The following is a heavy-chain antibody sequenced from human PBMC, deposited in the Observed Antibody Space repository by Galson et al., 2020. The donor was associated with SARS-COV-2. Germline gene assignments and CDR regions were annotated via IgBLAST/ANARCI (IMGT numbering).Heavy chain of an antibody. CDR2: IYTSGST. D-gene: IGHD1-7*01. Sequence: ETSETLSLTCTVSGGSISSYYWSWIRQPAGKGLEWIGRIYTSGSTNYNPSLKSRVTMSVDTSKNQFSLKLSSVTAADTAVYYCARSSSEERNFPYYFDYWGQGTLVTVSS. V-gene: IGHV4-4*07. CDR3: ARSSSEERNFPYYFDY. CDR1: GGSISSYY. J-gene: IGHJ4*02.